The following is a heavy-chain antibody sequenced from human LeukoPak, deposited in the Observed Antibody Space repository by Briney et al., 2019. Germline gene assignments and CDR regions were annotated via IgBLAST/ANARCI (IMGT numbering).Heavy chain of an antibody. V-gene: IGHV1-2*02. CDR1: GYTFTGYY. CDR2: INPNSGGT. CDR3: ARGIAAAPLWLPLGY. D-gene: IGHD6-13*01. Sequence: GASVKVSCKASGYTFTGYYMHWVRQAPGQGLERMGWINPNSGGTNYAQKFQGRVTMTRDTSISTAYMELSRLRSDDTAVYYCARGIAAAPLWLPLGYWGQGTLVTVSS. J-gene: IGHJ4*02.